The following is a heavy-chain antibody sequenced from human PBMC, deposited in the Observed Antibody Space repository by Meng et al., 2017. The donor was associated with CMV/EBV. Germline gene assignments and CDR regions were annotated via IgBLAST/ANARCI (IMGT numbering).Heavy chain of an antibody. J-gene: IGHJ6*02. Sequence: SCAASGFTFSSYAMHWVRQAPGKGLEWVAVISYDGSNKYYADSVRGRFTISRDIAKNSLYLQMNSLRVEDTALYYCTKDQGISGYSMDVWGQGTTVTVSS. V-gene: IGHV3-30-3*01. CDR2: ISYDGSNK. CDR3: TKDQGISGYSMDV. D-gene: IGHD3-3*01. CDR1: GFTFSSYA.